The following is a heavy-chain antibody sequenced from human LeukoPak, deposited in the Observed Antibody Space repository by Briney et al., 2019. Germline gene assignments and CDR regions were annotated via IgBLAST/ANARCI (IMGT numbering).Heavy chain of an antibody. CDR1: GLTFSSTG. V-gene: IGHV3-30*18. CDR2: ISSGETNK. CDR3: AKRSDYGGNRNYFDS. J-gene: IGHJ4*02. Sequence: GGSLRLSCVASGLTFSSTGFHWVRQAPGKGLEWVAVISSGETNKYYADSVKGRFTASRDNSKNTLYLQILSLRAEDTAVYYCAKRSDYGGNRNYFDSWGQGTPVTVSS. D-gene: IGHD4-23*01.